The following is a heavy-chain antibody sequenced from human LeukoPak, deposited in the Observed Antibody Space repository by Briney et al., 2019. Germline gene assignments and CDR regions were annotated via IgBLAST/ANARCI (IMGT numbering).Heavy chain of an antibody. D-gene: IGHD3-22*01. CDR2: ISSSGSTI. CDR3: ATGGRITMIVVVKGGNY. CDR1: GFTFSDYY. Sequence: GGSLRLSCAASGFTFSDYYMSWIRQAPGKGLEWVSYISSSGSTIHYADSVKGRFTISRDNSKNTLYLQMNSLRAEDTAVYYCATGGRITMIVVVKGGNYWGQGTLVTVSS. J-gene: IGHJ4*02. V-gene: IGHV3-11*01.